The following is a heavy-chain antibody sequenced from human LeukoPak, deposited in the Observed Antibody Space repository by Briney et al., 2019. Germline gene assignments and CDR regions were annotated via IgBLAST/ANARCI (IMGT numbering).Heavy chain of an antibody. Sequence: ASVKVSCKASGYTFTSYYMHWVRQAPGQGLEWMGIINPSGGSTSYAQKFQGRVTMTRDTSTSTVYMELSSLRSEDTAVYYCAGGVVDTAMVRNWFDPWGQGTLVTVSS. CDR1: GYTFTSYY. D-gene: IGHD5-18*01. V-gene: IGHV1-46*01. CDR3: AGGVVDTAMVRNWFDP. J-gene: IGHJ5*02. CDR2: INPSGGST.